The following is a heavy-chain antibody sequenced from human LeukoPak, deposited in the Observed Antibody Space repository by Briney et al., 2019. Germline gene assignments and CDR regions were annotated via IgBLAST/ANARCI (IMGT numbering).Heavy chain of an antibody. V-gene: IGHV3-9*01. CDR1: GFTFDDYA. J-gene: IGHJ4*02. CDR3: ARDHVGGNLDY. CDR2: ISWNSGSI. D-gene: IGHD2-15*01. Sequence: GRSLRLSCAASGFTFDDYAMHWVRQAPGKGLEWVSGISWNSGSIGYADSVKGRFTISRDNAKNSLYLQMNSLRAEDTALYYCARDHVGGNLDYWGQGTLVTVSS.